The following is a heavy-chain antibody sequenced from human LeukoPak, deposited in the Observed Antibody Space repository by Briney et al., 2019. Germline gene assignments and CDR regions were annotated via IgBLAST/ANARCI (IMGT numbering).Heavy chain of an antibody. V-gene: IGHV4-30-4*08. CDR2: IDYSGST. D-gene: IGHD4-17*01. CDR3: AREAPTVTRWFDP. Sequence: PSVTLSFTCTVSAGSICSGDYYWRWIRQPPGKVLECIAYIDYSGSTNYNPSLKSRVTISVDTSKNQFSLKLSSVTAADTAVYYCAREAPTVTRWFDPWGQGTLVTVSS. CDR1: AGSICSGDYY. J-gene: IGHJ5*02.